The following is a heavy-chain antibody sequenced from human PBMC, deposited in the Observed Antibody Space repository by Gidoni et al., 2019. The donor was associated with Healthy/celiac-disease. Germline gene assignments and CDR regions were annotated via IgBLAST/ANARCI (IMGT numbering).Heavy chain of an antibody. J-gene: IGHJ4*02. Sequence: QVQLQQWGAGLLKPSETLSLTCAVSGGSFSGYYWSWIRQPPGKGLEWIGEINHSGSTNYNPSLKSRVTISVDTSKNQFSLKLSSVTAADTAVYYCAKSPPGIQLWFGYWGQGTLVTVSS. CDR2: INHSGST. CDR1: GGSFSGYY. V-gene: IGHV4-34*01. D-gene: IGHD5-18*01. CDR3: AKSPPGIQLWFGY.